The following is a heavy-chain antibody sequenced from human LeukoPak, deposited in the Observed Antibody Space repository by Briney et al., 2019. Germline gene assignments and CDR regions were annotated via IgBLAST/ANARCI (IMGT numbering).Heavy chain of an antibody. CDR1: GFSFSSFS. V-gene: IGHV3-21*01. D-gene: IGHD1-26*01. Sequence: GGSLRLSCAASGFSFSSFSMNWVRQAPGKGLEWVSSISSSSTYIYYADSVKGRFTISRDNAKNSLSLQMNSLRTEDTAVYYCAKERESYFEFDLWGQGTLVTVSS. CDR2: ISSSSTYI. J-gene: IGHJ4*02. CDR3: AKERESYFEFDL.